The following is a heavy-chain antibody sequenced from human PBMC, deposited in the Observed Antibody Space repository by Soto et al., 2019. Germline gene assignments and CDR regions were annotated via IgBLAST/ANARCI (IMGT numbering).Heavy chain of an antibody. J-gene: IGHJ5*02. Sequence: GGSLRLSCTASGFTLQNYAMAWVRQAPGKGLEWVSTLIGGHYGTAYSYSVKGRFTVSRDNSKNCLYLQMNSLGAEDTAMYFCAKGTSTGDIDWFDPWGQGSLVTVSS. V-gene: IGHV3-23*01. D-gene: IGHD1-1*01. CDR2: LIGGHYGT. CDR1: GFTLQNYA. CDR3: AKGTSTGDIDWFDP.